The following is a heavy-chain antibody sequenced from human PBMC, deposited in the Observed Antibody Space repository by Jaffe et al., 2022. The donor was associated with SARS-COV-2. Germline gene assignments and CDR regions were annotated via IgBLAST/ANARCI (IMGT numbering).Heavy chain of an antibody. CDR2: ISYDGSNK. D-gene: IGHD5-12*01. J-gene: IGHJ4*02. CDR1: GFTFSSYG. CDR3: AKDHTGYNLADIDY. Sequence: QVQLVESGGGVVQPGRSLRLSCAASGFTFSSYGMHWVRQAPGKGLEWVAVISYDGSNKYYADSVKGRFTISRDNSKNTLYLQMNSLRAEDTAVYYCAKDHTGYNLADIDYWGQGTLVTVSS. V-gene: IGHV3-30*18.